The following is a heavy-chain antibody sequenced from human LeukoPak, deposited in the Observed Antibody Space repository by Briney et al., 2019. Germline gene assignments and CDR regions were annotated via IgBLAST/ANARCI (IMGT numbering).Heavy chain of an antibody. CDR3: ARGDGYNFFDY. V-gene: IGHV3-74*03. J-gene: IGHJ4*02. Sequence: PGGSLRLSCAASGFSFSSYWMHWVRQAPGKGLVWVARISPDGSSALSADSVRGRFTISRDNSENTLYLQMKSLRAEDTAVYYCARGDGYNFFDYWGQGTLVTVSS. D-gene: IGHD5-24*01. CDR1: GFSFSSYW. CDR2: ISPDGSSA.